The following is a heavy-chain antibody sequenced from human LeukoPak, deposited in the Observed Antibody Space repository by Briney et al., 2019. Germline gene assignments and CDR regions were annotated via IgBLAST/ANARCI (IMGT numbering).Heavy chain of an antibody. J-gene: IGHJ4*02. V-gene: IGHV3-30-3*01. CDR3: ARGHDYVWGSYNY. CDR2: ISYDGSNK. Sequence: GGSLRLSCAASRFTFNSYAMSWVRQAPGKGLEWVAVISYDGSNKYYADSVKGRFTISRDNSKNTLYLRMNSLRAEDTAVYYCARGHDYVWGSYNYWGQGTLVTVSS. CDR1: RFTFNSYA. D-gene: IGHD3-16*01.